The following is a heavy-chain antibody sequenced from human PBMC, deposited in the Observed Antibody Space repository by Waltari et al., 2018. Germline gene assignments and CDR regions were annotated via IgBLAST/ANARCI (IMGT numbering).Heavy chain of an antibody. V-gene: IGHV1-58*01. Sequence: QMQLVQSGPEVKKPGTSVKVSCKASGFTFTSSAVQWVRQARGQRLEWIGWIVVGSGNTNYAQKFQERVTITRDMSTSTAYMELSSLRSEDTAVYYCAFSSRPLNALDYWGQGTLVPVSS. J-gene: IGHJ4*02. CDR2: IVVGSGNT. D-gene: IGHD6-13*01. CDR1: GFTFTSSA. CDR3: AFSSRPLNALDY.